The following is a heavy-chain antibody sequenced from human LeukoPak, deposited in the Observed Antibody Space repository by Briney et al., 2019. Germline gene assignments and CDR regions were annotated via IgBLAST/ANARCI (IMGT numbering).Heavy chain of an antibody. D-gene: IGHD2-8*02. J-gene: IGHJ4*02. V-gene: IGHV3-30-3*01. CDR2: ISYDGSNK. CDR3: ARAGFDY. Sequence: PGGSLRLSCAASGFTFSSYAMHWVRQAPGKGLEWVAVISYDGSNKYYADSVKGRFTISRDNSKNTLYLQMNSLRAEDTAVYYCARAGFDYWGQGTLVIVSS. CDR1: GFTFSSYA.